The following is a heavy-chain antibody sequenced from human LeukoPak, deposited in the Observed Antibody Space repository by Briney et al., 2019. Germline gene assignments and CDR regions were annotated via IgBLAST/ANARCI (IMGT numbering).Heavy chain of an antibody. V-gene: IGHV3-21*01. Sequence: PGGSLRLSCAASGFTFSSYSMNWVRQAPGKGLEWVSSISSSSSYIYYADSVKGRFTISRDNAKNSLYLQMNSLRAEDTAVYYCARDRTVAGDFDYWGQGTLVTVSS. CDR3: ARDRTVAGDFDY. D-gene: IGHD6-19*01. J-gene: IGHJ4*02. CDR1: GFTFSSYS. CDR2: ISSSSSYI.